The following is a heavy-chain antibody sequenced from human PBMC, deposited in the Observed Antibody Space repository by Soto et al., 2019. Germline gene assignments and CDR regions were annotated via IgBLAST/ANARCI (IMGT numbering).Heavy chain of an antibody. CDR3: ARETGGGYALPYYYYGMDV. J-gene: IGHJ6*02. CDR1: GFTLSSYE. D-gene: IGHD5-12*01. Sequence: GGSLRLSCAASGFTLSSYEMNWVRQAPGKGLEWVSYISSSGSTIYYADSVKGRFTISRDNAKNSLYLQMNSLRAEDTAVYYCARETGGGYALPYYYYGMDVWGQGTTVTVSS. CDR2: ISSSGSTI. V-gene: IGHV3-48*03.